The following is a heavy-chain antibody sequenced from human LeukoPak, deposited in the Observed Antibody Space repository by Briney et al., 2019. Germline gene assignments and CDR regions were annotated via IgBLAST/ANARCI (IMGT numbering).Heavy chain of an antibody. CDR3: ARGYSSGWT. D-gene: IGHD6-19*01. V-gene: IGHV1-18*01. CDR1: GYTFTSYG. CDR2: ISAYNGNT. Sequence: GASVKVSCKASGYTFTSYGISWVRQAPGQGLEWMGWISAYNGNTNYAQKFQGRVTMTRDTSISTAYMELSRLRSDDTAVYYCARGYSSGWTWGQGTLVTVSS. J-gene: IGHJ5*02.